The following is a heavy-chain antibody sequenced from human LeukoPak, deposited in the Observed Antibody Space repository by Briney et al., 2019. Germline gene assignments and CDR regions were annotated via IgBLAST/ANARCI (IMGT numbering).Heavy chain of an antibody. V-gene: IGHV3-30*02. CDR2: IRYDGSNK. J-gene: IGHJ4*02. D-gene: IGHD3-10*01. CDR1: GFTFSSYG. CDR3: AKGGPHYGSGSYYAFDY. Sequence: PGGSLRLSCAASGFTFSSYGMHWVRQAPGKGLEWVAFIRYDGSNKYYADSVKGRFTISRDNSKNTLCLQMNSLRAEDTAVYYCAKGGPHYGSGSYYAFDYWGQGTLVTVSS.